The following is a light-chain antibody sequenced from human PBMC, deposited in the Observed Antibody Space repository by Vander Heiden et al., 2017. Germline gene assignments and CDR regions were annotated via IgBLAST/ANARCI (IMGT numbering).Light chain of an antibody. CDR2: KAS. J-gene: IGKJ1*01. V-gene: IGKV1-5*03. CDR1: PSISRW. CDR3: QQYNSYPET. Sequence: DIQMTQSPSTLSASVGDSLTITCRASPSISRWLAWYQQKPGKAPNLLIYKASTLESGVPSRFSGSGSGTEFTLTISSLQPDDFATYYCQQYNSYPETFGQGTKVEIK.